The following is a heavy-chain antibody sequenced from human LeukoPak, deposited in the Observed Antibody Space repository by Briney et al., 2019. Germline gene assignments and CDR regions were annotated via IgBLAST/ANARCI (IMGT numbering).Heavy chain of an antibody. J-gene: IGHJ4*02. D-gene: IGHD6-13*01. V-gene: IGHV3-7*03. Sequence: GGSLRLSCAASGFSFNYYWMTWIRQAPGKGLEWVANIKHDGGEKYYVDSVKGRFTISRDNANNSIYLQMNSLRAEDAAIYYCARDRRILGAAGTALDSWGQGTLVTVSS. CDR1: GFSFNYYW. CDR2: IKHDGGEK. CDR3: ARDRRILGAAGTALDS.